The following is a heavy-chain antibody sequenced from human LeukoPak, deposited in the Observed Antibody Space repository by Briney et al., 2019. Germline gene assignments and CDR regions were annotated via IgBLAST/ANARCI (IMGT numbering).Heavy chain of an antibody. J-gene: IGHJ4*02. CDR1: GLIVSSSY. CDR3: AGAPPLFEYTYDFDY. Sequence: PGGSLRLSCAASGLIVSSSYMSWVRQSPGKGLQWVSVLFSDGTTYYSDSVKGRFTISRDNSKNMLYLQMNSLRVEDTAVYYCAGAPPLFEYTYDFDYWGQRTLVTVSS. D-gene: IGHD5-18*01. CDR2: LFSDGTT. V-gene: IGHV3-66*01.